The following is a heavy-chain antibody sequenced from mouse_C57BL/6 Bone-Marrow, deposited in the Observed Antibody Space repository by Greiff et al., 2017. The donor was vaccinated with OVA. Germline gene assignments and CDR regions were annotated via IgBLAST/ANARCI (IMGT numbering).Heavy chain of an antibody. J-gene: IGHJ4*01. D-gene: IGHD2-1*01. Sequence: VQLQQSDAELVKPGASVKISCKVSGYTFTDHTIHWMKQRPEQGLEWIGYIYPRDGSTKYNEKFKGKATLTADKSSSTAYMQLNSLTSEDSAVYFCEIYGNYFYYAMDYWGQGTSVTVSS. CDR1: GYTFTDHT. CDR2: IYPRDGST. CDR3: EIYGNYFYYAMDY. V-gene: IGHV1-78*01.